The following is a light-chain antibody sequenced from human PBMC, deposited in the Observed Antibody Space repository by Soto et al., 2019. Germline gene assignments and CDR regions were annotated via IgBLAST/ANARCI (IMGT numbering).Light chain of an antibody. Sequence: QSALTQPPSASGSPGQSVTISCTGTSSDVGGYYYVSWYQQHPGKVPKLMIYEVNNRPSEVSNRFSGSKSGNTASLTISGLQSEDEADYYCASYTSTNTLVVFGGGTKLTVL. J-gene: IGLJ2*01. V-gene: IGLV2-14*01. CDR3: ASYTSTNTLVV. CDR2: EVN. CDR1: SSDVGGYYY.